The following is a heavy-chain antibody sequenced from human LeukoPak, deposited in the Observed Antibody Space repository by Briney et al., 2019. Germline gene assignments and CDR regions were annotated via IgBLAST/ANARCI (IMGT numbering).Heavy chain of an antibody. CDR2: ISSSGST. J-gene: IGHJ4*02. Sequence: PSETLSLTCTVSGGSISSGGYFWSWIRQHPGKGLEWIGSISSSGSTLYSPSLKRRVTTSVDTSKNQFSLKLSSVTAADTAVYYCARADNLNAFDYWGQGTRVTVSS. CDR1: GGSISSGGYF. V-gene: IGHV4-31*03. CDR3: ARADNLNAFDY. D-gene: IGHD1-1*01.